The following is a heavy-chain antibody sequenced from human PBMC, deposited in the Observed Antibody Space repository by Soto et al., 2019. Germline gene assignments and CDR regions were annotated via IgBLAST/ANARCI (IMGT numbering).Heavy chain of an antibody. CDR1: GGSVSSGSYY. CDR2: IYYSGST. V-gene: IGHV4-61*01. Sequence: SETLSLTCTVSGGSVSSGSYYWSWIRQPPGKGLEWIGYIYYSGSTYYNPSLKSRVTISVDTSKNQFSLKLSSVTAADTAVYYCARGRGYYDSSGYYQHDAFDIWGQGTMVTVSS. D-gene: IGHD3-22*01. CDR3: ARGRGYYDSSGYYQHDAFDI. J-gene: IGHJ3*02.